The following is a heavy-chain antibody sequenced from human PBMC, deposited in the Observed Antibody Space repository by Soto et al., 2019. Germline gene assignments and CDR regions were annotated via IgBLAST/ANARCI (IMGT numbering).Heavy chain of an antibody. CDR1: GYSFSNYW. V-gene: IGHV5-51*01. CDR3: ARIADNDRWFFDY. CDR2: IYPGGSDS. J-gene: IGHJ4*02. D-gene: IGHD1-1*01. Sequence: GESLKITCKASGYSFSNYWIGWVRQMPGKGLEWMGIIYPGGSDSRYGPSFQGHVTISADKSISTAYLQWSSLKASDTAMYYCARIADNDRWFFDYWGQGTVVTVSS.